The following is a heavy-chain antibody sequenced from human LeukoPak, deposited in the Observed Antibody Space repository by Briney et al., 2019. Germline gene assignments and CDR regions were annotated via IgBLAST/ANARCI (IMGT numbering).Heavy chain of an antibody. Sequence: GGSLRLSCAASGFTFDDYAMHWVRQAPGKGLEWVSGISWNSGSIGYADSVKGRFTISRDNAKNSLYLQMNSLRAEDTALYYCAKDIGNGYSYGYRYYYGMDVWGQGTTVTVSS. J-gene: IGHJ6*02. CDR3: AKDIGNGYSYGYRYYYGMDV. D-gene: IGHD5-18*01. CDR2: ISWNSGSI. V-gene: IGHV3-9*01. CDR1: GFTFDDYA.